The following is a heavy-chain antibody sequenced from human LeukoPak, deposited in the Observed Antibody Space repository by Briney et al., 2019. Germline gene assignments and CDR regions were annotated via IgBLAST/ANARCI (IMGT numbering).Heavy chain of an antibody. Sequence: GGSLRLSCAASGFTFNSYAMSWVRQAPGKGLEWVSAISGSGGSTYYADSVKGRFTISRDNAKNSLDLQMNSLRAEDTAVYYCARFWDHDSSGYADAFDIWGQGTMVTVSS. CDR2: ISGSGGST. V-gene: IGHV3-23*01. CDR3: ARFWDHDSSGYADAFDI. CDR1: GFTFNSYA. J-gene: IGHJ3*02. D-gene: IGHD3-22*01.